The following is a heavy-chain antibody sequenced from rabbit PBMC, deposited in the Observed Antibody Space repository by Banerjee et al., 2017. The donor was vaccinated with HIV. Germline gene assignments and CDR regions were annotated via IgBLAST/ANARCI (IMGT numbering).Heavy chain of an antibody. J-gene: IGHJ4*01. Sequence: QEQLVESGGGLVQPEGSLTLTCTASGSDISGYSMAWVRQAPGKGLEYIGYIYYDGSTYYASWAKGRFTISKTSSTTVTLQMTSLTAADTATYFCARDLAGVIGWNFNLWGPGTLVTVS. D-gene: IGHD4-1*01. V-gene: IGHV1S45*01. CDR1: GSDISGYS. CDR3: ARDLAGVIGWNFNL. CDR2: IYYDGST.